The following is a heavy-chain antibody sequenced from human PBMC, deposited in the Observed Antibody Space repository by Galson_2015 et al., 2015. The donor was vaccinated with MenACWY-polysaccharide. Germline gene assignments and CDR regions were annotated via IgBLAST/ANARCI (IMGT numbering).Heavy chain of an antibody. CDR3: ARQPDSSGTDY. CDR2: IYYSGST. V-gene: IGHV4-39*01. Sequence: SETLSLTCTVSGGSISSSSYYWGWLRQPPGKGLEWIGSIYYSGSTYYNPSLKSRVTISVDTSKNQFSLKLSSVTAADTAVYYCARQPDSSGTDYWGQGTLVTVSS. J-gene: IGHJ4*02. CDR1: GGSISSSSYY. D-gene: IGHD6-19*01.